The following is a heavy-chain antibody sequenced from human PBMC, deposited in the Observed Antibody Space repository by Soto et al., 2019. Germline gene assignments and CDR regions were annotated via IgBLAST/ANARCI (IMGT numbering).Heavy chain of an antibody. D-gene: IGHD2-2*01. CDR3: AKGQHCSSTSCYFYYYGMDV. Sequence: GGSLRLSCAASGFTFGASALQWVRQASGKGLEWLGRIGSRGESYATTYDVSVKGRFTISRDDSKNTLYLQMNSLRAEDTAVYYCAKGQHCSSTSCYFYYYGMDVWGQGTKVTVSS. CDR2: IGSRGESYAT. J-gene: IGHJ6*02. CDR1: GFTFGASA. V-gene: IGHV3-73*01.